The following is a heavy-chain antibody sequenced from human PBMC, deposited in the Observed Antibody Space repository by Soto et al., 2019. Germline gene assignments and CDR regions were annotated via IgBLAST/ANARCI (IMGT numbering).Heavy chain of an antibody. D-gene: IGHD6-13*01. Sequence: PGEGLEWIGRIYYSGSANYNPSLKSRVTISVDTSKNQFSLKLSSVTAADTAVYYCAAVIAAAGIDYYGMDVWGQGTTVTVSS. CDR2: IYYSGSA. CDR3: AAVIAAAGIDYYGMDV. J-gene: IGHJ6*02. V-gene: IGHV4-39*07.